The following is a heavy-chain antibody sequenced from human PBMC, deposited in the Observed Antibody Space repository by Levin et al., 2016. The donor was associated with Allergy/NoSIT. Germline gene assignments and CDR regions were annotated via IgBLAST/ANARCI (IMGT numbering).Heavy chain of an antibody. CDR2: ISGSGDST. Sequence: GESLKISCAASGFTFSSYAMSWVRQAPGKRLEWVSAISGSGDSTYYVDSVKGRFTISRDNSKNTLYLQMNSLRAEDTAVYHCAKLSRITAAGTEDYWGQGTLVTVSS. J-gene: IGHJ4*02. D-gene: IGHD6-13*01. CDR3: AKLSRITAAGTEDY. V-gene: IGHV3-23*01. CDR1: GFTFSSYA.